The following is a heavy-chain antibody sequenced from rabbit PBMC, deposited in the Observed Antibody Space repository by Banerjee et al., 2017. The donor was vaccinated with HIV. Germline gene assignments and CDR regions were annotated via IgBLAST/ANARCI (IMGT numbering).Heavy chain of an antibody. V-gene: IGHV1S45*01. CDR2: IYAGSGGNT. Sequence: QEQLKESGGGLVQPGGSLKLSCKASGFDFSSYYMSWVRQAPGKGLEWIACIYAGSGGNTYYASWAKGRFTISKTSSTTVTLQMASLTGADTATYFCARDGIGSSGVYYGMDLWGQGTLVTVS. D-gene: IGHD7-1*01. CDR3: ARDGIGSSGVYYGMDL. J-gene: IGHJ6*01. CDR1: GFDFSSYYM.